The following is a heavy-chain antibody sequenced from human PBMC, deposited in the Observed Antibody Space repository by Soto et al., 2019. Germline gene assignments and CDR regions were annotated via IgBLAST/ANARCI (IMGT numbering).Heavy chain of an antibody. CDR1: GFTFSRYW. V-gene: IGHV3-74*01. CDR2: INSDGSRA. CDR3: ARGPSDSEKKNDY. D-gene: IGHD3-10*01. Sequence: PGGSLRLSCAASGFTFSRYWMHWVRRAPGKGLVWVSRINSDGSRATYADSVKGRLTISRDNAKNTLYLQMNSLRAEDTAVYYCARGPSDSEKKNDYWGQGTLVTVYS. J-gene: IGHJ4*02.